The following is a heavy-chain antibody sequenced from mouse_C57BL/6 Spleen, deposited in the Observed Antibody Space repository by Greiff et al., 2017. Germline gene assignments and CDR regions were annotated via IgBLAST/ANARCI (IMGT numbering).Heavy chain of an antibody. Sequence: VQLQQPGAELVRPGTSVKLSCKASGYTFTSYWMHWVKQRPGQGLEWIGVIDPSDSYTNYNQKLKGKATLTVYTSSSTAYMQLSSLTSEDSAVYYCARQYYGSSYKAMDYWGQGTSVTVSS. J-gene: IGHJ4*01. D-gene: IGHD1-1*01. CDR2: IDPSDSYT. CDR1: GYTFTSYW. V-gene: IGHV1-59*01. CDR3: ARQYYGSSYKAMDY.